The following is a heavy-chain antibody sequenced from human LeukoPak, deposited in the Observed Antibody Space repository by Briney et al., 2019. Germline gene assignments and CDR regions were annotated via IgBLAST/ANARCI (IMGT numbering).Heavy chain of an antibody. V-gene: IGHV4-59*01. CDR3: ARIKPSITMVRGVHDAFDI. D-gene: IGHD3-10*01. Sequence: SETLSLTCIVSGGCISSYYWSWIRQPPGKGLEWIGYIYYSGSTNYNPSLKSRVTISVDTSKKQFSLKLSSVTAADTAVYYCARIKPSITMVRGVHDAFDIWGQGTMVTVSS. J-gene: IGHJ3*02. CDR1: GGCISSYY. CDR2: IYYSGST.